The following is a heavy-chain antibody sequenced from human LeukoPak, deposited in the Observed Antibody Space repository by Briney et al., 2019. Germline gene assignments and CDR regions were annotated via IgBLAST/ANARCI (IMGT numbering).Heavy chain of an antibody. CDR1: GFTFSSYS. CDR3: AREAGYWSGGSCYPDY. D-gene: IGHD2-15*01. Sequence: GGSLRLSCAASGFTFSSYSMNWVRQAPGKGLEWVSSISSGRSYIYYADSVKGRFTISRDNAKNSLYLQMNSLRAEDTAVYYCAREAGYWSGGSCYPDYWGQGTLVTVSS. CDR2: ISSGRSYI. V-gene: IGHV3-21*01. J-gene: IGHJ4*02.